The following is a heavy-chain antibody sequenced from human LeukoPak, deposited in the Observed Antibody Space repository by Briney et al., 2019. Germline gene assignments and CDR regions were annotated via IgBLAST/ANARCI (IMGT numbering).Heavy chain of an antibody. D-gene: IGHD3-3*01. V-gene: IGHV3-48*01. CDR2: ISSSSSTI. Sequence: PGGSLRLSCAASGFTFSSYSMNWVRQAPGKGLEWVSYISSSSSTIYYADSVKGRFTISRDNSKNTLYLQMNSLRAEDTAVYYCARDSPIGVVIIGYFDYWGQGTLVTVSS. CDR1: GFTFSSYS. J-gene: IGHJ4*02. CDR3: ARDSPIGVVIIGYFDY.